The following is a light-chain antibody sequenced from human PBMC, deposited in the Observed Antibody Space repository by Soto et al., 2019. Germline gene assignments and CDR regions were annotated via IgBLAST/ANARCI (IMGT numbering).Light chain of an antibody. CDR1: QDVRTL. V-gene: IGKV1-12*01. CDR3: QQVNDIPLT. J-gene: IGKJ3*01. Sequence: IQLTQSLSSVSASIGVRVTLTCLASQDVRTLLAWYQQNPGNAPKLLIHAASRLQGWVPSRFRGSGSETDLTLTISNLQPDDLGTYYCQQVNDIPLTFGPGTKVDIK. CDR2: AAS.